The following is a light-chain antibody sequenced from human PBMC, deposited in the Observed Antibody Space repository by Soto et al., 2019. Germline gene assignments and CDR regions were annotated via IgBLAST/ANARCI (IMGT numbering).Light chain of an antibody. Sequence: EMVMTQSLATLSVSPGERVTLSCRASQNLSRNLAWYQQQPGQAPRLLIFYASTRATGIPARFSGSGSGTDFTLTISSLQSEDSAVYYCQQYDKWPHTFGQGTKLEIK. CDR1: QNLSRN. CDR3: QQYDKWPHT. V-gene: IGKV3-15*01. CDR2: YAS. J-gene: IGKJ2*01.